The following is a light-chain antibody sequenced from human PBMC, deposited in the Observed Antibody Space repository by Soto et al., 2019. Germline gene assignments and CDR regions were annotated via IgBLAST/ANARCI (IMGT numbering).Light chain of an antibody. V-gene: IGKV1-9*01. CDR1: QGVNIN. J-gene: IGKJ4*01. Sequence: DIQLTQSPPFLSASVGDRVTLTCRASQGVNINLAWFQQKPGKAPKLLIYRAFTLQTGVPSRFSGSGSGTEFTLTISSLQHEDFATYYCQQAATYPLTFGGGTKVEI. CDR3: QQAATYPLT. CDR2: RAF.